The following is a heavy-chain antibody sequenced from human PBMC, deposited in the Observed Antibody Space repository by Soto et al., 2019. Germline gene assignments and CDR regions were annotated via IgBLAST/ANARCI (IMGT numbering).Heavy chain of an antibody. CDR1: GYTFTSYY. Sequence: GASVKVSCKASGYTFTSYYMHWVRQAPGQGLEWMGIINPSGGSTSYAQKFQGRVTMTRDTSTSTVYMELSSLRSEDTAVYYCAREWQEIQLWFPCRRTYNWFDPWGQGTLVTVSS. CDR3: AREWQEIQLWFPCRRTYNWFDP. J-gene: IGHJ5*02. D-gene: IGHD5-18*01. V-gene: IGHV1-46*01. CDR2: INPSGGST.